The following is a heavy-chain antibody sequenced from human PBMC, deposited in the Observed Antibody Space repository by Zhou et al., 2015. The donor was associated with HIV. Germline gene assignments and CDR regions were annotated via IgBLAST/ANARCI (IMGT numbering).Heavy chain of an antibody. CDR2: IIPILGTT. D-gene: IGHD3-22*01. CDR1: GYTFTSYG. V-gene: IGHV1-69*04. CDR3: ARSQFYHDSRGFSFDS. J-gene: IGHJ4*02. Sequence: QVQLVQSGAEVKKPGASVKVSCKASGYTFTSYGISWVRQAPGQGLEWMGRIIPILGTTKYAQKFQDRVTITADKSTTTAYMDLTTLRLEDTAVYYCARSQFYHDSRGFSFDSWGQGTLVTVSS.